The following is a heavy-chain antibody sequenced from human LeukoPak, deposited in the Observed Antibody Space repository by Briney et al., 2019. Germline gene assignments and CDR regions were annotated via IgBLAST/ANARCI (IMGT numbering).Heavy chain of an antibody. D-gene: IGHD2-2*01. Sequence: GGSLRLSCAASGFIFNKHAMSWVRQAPGKGLEWVSSISSSSSYIYYADSVKGRFTISRDNAKNSLYLQMNSLRAEDTAVYYCARDKDAGYFDYWGQGTLVTVSS. CDR3: ARDKDAGYFDY. V-gene: IGHV3-21*01. CDR2: ISSSSSYI. J-gene: IGHJ4*02. CDR1: GFIFNKHA.